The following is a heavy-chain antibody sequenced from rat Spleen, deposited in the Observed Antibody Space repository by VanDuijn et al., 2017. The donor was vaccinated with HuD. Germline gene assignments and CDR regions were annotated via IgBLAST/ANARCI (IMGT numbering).Heavy chain of an antibody. CDR2: ISYDGTAT. CDR3: ATEPLNYGGPHWFAY. D-gene: IGHD1-11*01. CDR1: GFTFSNYY. J-gene: IGHJ3*01. Sequence: EVQLVESGGGLVQPGRSMKLSCAASGFTFSNYYMAWVRQAPTKGLEWVASISYDGTATYYRDSVKGRFTLSSDNAKSTLYLQMGSLRSEDTATYYCATEPLNYGGPHWFAYWGQGTLVTVSS. V-gene: IGHV5-20*01.